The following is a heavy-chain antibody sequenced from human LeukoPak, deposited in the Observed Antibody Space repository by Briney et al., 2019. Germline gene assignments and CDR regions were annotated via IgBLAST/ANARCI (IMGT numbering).Heavy chain of an antibody. J-gene: IGHJ4*02. CDR2: IYYSGST. CDR3: ARGEATVTTRSLDY. CDR1: GFTFSSYS. V-gene: IGHV4-39*01. Sequence: PGGSLRLSCAASGFTFSSYSMTWVRQPPGKGLEWIGSIYYSGSTYYNPSLKSRVTISVDTSKNQFSLKLSSVTAADTAVYYCARGEATVTTRSLDYWGQGTLVTVSS. D-gene: IGHD4-17*01.